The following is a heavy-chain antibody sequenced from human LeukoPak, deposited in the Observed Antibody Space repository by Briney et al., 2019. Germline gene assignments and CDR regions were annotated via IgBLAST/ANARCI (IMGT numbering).Heavy chain of an antibody. Sequence: SETLSLTCTVSGGSISSSDYYWGWIRQPPGKGLEWIGSIYYSGSTYYNPSLKSRATISVDTSKNQFSLKLSSVTAADTAVYYCARLDSHYYGSGGWFDPWGQGTLVTVSS. D-gene: IGHD3-10*01. CDR3: ARLDSHYYGSGGWFDP. V-gene: IGHV4-39*07. CDR1: GGSISSSDYY. CDR2: IYYSGST. J-gene: IGHJ5*02.